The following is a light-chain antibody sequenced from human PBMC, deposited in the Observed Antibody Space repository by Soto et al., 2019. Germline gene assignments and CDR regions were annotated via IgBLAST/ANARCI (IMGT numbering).Light chain of an antibody. CDR1: QSISSW. CDR3: QQYNSFWT. J-gene: IGKJ1*01. Sequence: IQMTQSPSTLSASVGDRDTITCPASQSISSWLAWYQQKPGKAPKLLIYDASSLESGVPSRFSGSGSGTEFTLTISSLQPDDFATYYCQQYNSFWTFGLGTKVDIK. CDR2: DAS. V-gene: IGKV1-5*01.